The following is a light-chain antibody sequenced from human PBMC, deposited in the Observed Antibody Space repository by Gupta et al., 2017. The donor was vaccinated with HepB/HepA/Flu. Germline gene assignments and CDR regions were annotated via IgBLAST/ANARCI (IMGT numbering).Light chain of an antibody. V-gene: IGKV1-33*01. CDR3: QRYDEPPPT. J-gene: IGKJ4*01. CDR2: VLS. Sequence: DMQMTQPPSPLSASVGDRVTITCQARQDITNYLHWYQKKPGKAPNLLYYVLSNLETGVPSRFSGGGSATHFTFTISGLQPEDFATYYRQRYDEPPPTFGGGTRVEIK. CDR1: QDITNY.